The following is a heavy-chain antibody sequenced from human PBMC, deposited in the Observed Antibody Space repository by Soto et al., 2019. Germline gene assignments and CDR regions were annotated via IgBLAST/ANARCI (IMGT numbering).Heavy chain of an antibody. J-gene: IGHJ6*02. V-gene: IGHV1-18*01. CDR3: ARNAPSPYYSLCLAV. CDR1: GYTFTRYG. Sequence: ASLKVAFKASGYTFTRYGISWVRQAPGQGLEWMGWISGYNGDTNYAQKFQGRVSMTIDTSTTTAYMELRSLTSDNTAVHYCARNAPSPYYSLCLAVWG. CDR2: ISGYNGDT.